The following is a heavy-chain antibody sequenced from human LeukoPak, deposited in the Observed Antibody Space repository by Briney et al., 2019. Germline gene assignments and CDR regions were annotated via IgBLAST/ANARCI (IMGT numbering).Heavy chain of an antibody. CDR2: INPNSGGT. Sequence: ASVKVSCKASGYTFTGYYMHWVRQAPGQGLGWMGWINPNSGGTNYAQKFQGRVTMTRDTSISTAYMELSRLRSDDTAVYYCAREGAFWSGYVNWFDPWGQGTLVTVSS. V-gene: IGHV1-2*02. CDR1: GYTFTGYY. J-gene: IGHJ5*02. D-gene: IGHD3-3*01. CDR3: AREGAFWSGYVNWFDP.